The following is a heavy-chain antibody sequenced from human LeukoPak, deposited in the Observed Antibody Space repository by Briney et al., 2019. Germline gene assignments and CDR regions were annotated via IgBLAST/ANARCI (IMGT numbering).Heavy chain of an antibody. V-gene: IGHV4-34*01. CDR1: GGSFSGFY. D-gene: IGHD6-13*01. J-gene: IGHJ5*02. Sequence: PSETLSLTCAVYGGSFSGFYWSWIRQPPGKGLEWIGEINHSGSTNYNPSLKSRVTISVDTSKNQFSLKLSSVIAADTAVYYCARDFSGRMYSSNSKWFDPWGQGTLVTVSS. CDR3: ARDFSGRMYSSNSKWFDP. CDR2: INHSGST.